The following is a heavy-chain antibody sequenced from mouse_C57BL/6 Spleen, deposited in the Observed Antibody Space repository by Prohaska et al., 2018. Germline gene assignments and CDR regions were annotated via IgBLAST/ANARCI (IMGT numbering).Heavy chain of an antibody. CDR3: ARDGGSSYWYFDV. V-gene: IGHV5-16*01. J-gene: IGHJ1*03. D-gene: IGHD1-1*01. Sequence: AWVRQVPEKGLEWVANINYDGSSTYYLDSLKSRFIISRDNAKNILYLQMSSLKSEDTATYYCARDGGSSYWYFDVWGTGTTVTVSS. CDR2: INYDGSST.